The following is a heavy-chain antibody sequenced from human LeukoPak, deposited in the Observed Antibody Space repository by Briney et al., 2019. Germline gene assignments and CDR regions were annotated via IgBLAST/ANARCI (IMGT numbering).Heavy chain of an antibody. J-gene: IGHJ4*02. D-gene: IGHD6-19*01. CDR3: ARSSLAVYFNY. V-gene: IGHV4-61*09. Sequence: SETLSLTCTVSGGSISSGSYYWNWIRQPAGKGLEWLGNIFTRGTTNYHASLESRLTISLDTARNQFSLSLRSVTAADTAIYFCARSSLAVYFNYWGQGTLVTASS. CDR1: GGSISSGSYY. CDR2: IFTRGTT.